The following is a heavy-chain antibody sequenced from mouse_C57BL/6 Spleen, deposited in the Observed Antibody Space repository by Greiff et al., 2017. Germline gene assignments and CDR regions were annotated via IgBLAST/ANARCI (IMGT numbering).Heavy chain of an antibody. D-gene: IGHD1-1*01. CDR2: IYPRSGNT. V-gene: IGHV1-81*01. CDR1: GYTFTSYG. J-gene: IGHJ4*01. CDR3: ARKDGSSPPYAMDY. Sequence: QVQLKESGAELARPGASVTLSCKASGYTFTSYGISWVKQRTGQGLEWIGEIYPRSGNTYYNEKFKGKATLTADKSSSTAYMELRSLTSADSAVYFCARKDGSSPPYAMDYWGQGTSVTVSS.